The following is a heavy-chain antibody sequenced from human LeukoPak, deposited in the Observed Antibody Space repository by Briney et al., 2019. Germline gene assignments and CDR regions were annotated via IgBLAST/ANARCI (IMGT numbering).Heavy chain of an antibody. CDR2: IHPGDSET. J-gene: IGHJ4*02. CDR3: ARHEGYSYGPRH. Sequence: GESLKISCKDSAYSFARYWIGRVRQTPGKGLEWMGVIHPGDSETRYSPSFQGQVTISADKSTSSAYLQWSSLKASDTAMYYCARHEGYSYGPRHWGQGTPVTVSS. D-gene: IGHD5-18*01. CDR1: AYSFARYW. V-gene: IGHV5-51*01.